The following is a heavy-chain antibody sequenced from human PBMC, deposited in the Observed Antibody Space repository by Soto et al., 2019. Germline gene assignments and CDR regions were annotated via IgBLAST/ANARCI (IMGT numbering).Heavy chain of an antibody. CDR2: MDYSGST. CDR1: ADSITTYY. D-gene: IGHD3-3*02. Sequence: SETLSLTCTVSADSITTYYWSWIRQSPERGLEWIGYMDYSGSTKYNPSLKSRVTMSVDMSNNQFSLNLSSVTAADTAVYFCSKGGEPFEPQYYMDVWGKGTTVTVSS. J-gene: IGHJ6*03. V-gene: IGHV4-59*01. CDR3: SKGGEPFEPQYYMDV.